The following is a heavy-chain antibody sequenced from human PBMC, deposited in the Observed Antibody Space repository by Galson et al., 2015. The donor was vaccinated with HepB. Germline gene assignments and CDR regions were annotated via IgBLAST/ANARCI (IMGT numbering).Heavy chain of an antibody. D-gene: IGHD6-19*01. V-gene: IGHV1-46*01. CDR2: INPSGGST. Sequence: SCKASGYTFTSYYMHWVRQAPGQGLEWMGIINPSGGSTSYAQKFQGRVTMTRDTSTSTVYMELSSLRSEDTAVYYCARDSFGAVAGTGGFGYFDYWGQGTLVTVSS. CDR3: ARDSFGAVAGTGGFGYFDY. CDR1: GYTFTSYY. J-gene: IGHJ4*02.